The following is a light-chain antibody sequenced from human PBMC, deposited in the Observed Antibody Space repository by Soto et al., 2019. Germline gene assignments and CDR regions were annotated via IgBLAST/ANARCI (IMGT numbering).Light chain of an antibody. V-gene: IGLV2-14*03. CDR2: GVS. CDR1: SSDVGAYKY. Sequence: QSALTQPASVSGSPGQSITISCTGTSSDVGAYKYVSWYQQHPGKVPKLIIYGVSNRPSGVSNHFSGSKSGNTAFLTISGLQPEDEADYYCSSFTGTTTLDVFGTGTKVTVL. J-gene: IGLJ1*01. CDR3: SSFTGTTTLDV.